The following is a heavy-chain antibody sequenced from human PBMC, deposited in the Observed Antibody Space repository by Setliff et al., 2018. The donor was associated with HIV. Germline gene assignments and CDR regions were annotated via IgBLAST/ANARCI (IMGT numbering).Heavy chain of an antibody. CDR1: GFTFDTYW. CDR3: VKSASWDLRGWLH. V-gene: IGHV3-74*01. CDR2: VSSDGSSK. D-gene: IGHD6-19*01. J-gene: IGHJ4*02. Sequence: GGSLRLSCAASGFTFDTYWMHWVRQAPGKGLVWVSRVSSDGSSKTYADSVKGRFTISRDYSKNMVYLQMSSLRAEDSAVYYCVKSASWDLRGWLHWGQGTPVTVSS.